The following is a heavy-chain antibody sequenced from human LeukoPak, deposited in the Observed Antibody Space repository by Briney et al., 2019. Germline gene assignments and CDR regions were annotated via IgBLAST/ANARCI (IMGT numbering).Heavy chain of an antibody. Sequence: GGSLRLSCAASGFTFSSYWMSWVRQAPGKGLEWVANIKQDGSEKYYVDSVKGRFTISRDNAKNSLYLQVSSLRAEDTAVHYCARGVGRVRGVPIDYWGQGTLVTVSS. D-gene: IGHD3-10*01. V-gene: IGHV3-7*01. CDR3: ARGVGRVRGVPIDY. J-gene: IGHJ4*02. CDR1: GFTFSSYW. CDR2: IKQDGSEK.